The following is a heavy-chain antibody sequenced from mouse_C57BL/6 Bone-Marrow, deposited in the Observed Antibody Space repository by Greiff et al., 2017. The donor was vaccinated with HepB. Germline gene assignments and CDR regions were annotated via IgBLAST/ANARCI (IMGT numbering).Heavy chain of an antibody. CDR3: ARGSILYYYAMDY. V-gene: IGHV1-64*01. CDR2: IHPNSGST. Sequence: QVQLQQSGAELVKPGASVKLSCKASGYTFTSYWMHWVKQRPGQGLEWIGMIHPNSGSTNYNEKFKSKATLTVDKSSSTAYMQLSSLTSEDSAVYYCARGSILYYYAMDYWGQGTSVTVSS. D-gene: IGHD2-10*02. CDR1: GYTFTSYW. J-gene: IGHJ4*01.